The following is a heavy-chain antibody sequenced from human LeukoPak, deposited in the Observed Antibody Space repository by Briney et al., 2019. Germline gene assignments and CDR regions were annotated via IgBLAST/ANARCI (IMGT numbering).Heavy chain of an antibody. CDR2: TYYRSKWYN. CDR1: GDSVSSDSAA. CDR3: FHSLSGRTGAFDI. V-gene: IGHV6-1*01. J-gene: IGHJ3*02. Sequence: SQTLSLTCAISGDSVSSDSAAWNWIRQSPSRGLEWLGRTYYRSKWYNDYAVSVKSRITINPDTSKNQFSLQLDSVTPEDTAVYYCFHSLSGRTGAFDIWGRGTVVTVSS. D-gene: IGHD5-12*01.